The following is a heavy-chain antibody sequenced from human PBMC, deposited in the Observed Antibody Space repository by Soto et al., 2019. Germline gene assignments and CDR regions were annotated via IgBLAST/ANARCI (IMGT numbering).Heavy chain of an antibody. CDR3: ARHGGAVAGARWFDN. D-gene: IGHD6-19*01. CDR1: GGSISSYY. J-gene: IGHJ4*02. CDR2: IYYSGST. V-gene: IGHV4-59*08. Sequence: PSETLSLTCTFSGGSISSYYWSWIRQPPGKGLEWIGYIYYSGSTNYNPSLKSRVTISVDTSKNQFSLKLSSVTAADTAVYYCARHGGAVAGARWFDNWGQGTLVTISS.